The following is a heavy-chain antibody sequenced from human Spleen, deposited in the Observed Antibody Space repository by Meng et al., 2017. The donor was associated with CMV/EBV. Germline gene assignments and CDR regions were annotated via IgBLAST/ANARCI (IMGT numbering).Heavy chain of an antibody. CDR3: ARGGDTYYDFWSDARIYGMDV. Sequence: ASVRVSCKASGYTFTSYDINWVRQASGQGPEWVGWMNTNSGNTGYAQKFQGRVTITRNTSINTAYMELSSLRSEDTAVYYCARGGDTYYDFWSDARIYGMDVWGQGTTVTVSS. V-gene: IGHV1-8*03. CDR1: GYTFTSYD. D-gene: IGHD3-3*01. J-gene: IGHJ6*02. CDR2: MNTNSGNT.